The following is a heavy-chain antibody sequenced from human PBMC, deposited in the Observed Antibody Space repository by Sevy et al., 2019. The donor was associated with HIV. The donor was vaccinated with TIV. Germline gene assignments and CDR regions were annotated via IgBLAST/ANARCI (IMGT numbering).Heavy chain of an antibody. CDR1: GFTVSDHY. J-gene: IGHJ4*02. V-gene: IGHV3-66*01. D-gene: IGHD2-15*01. CDR2: VYTGGNT. CDR3: ARAPPYCGGGSCHFDS. Sequence: GGSLRLSCAASGFTVSDHYMSWVRQAPGKGLQWVSMVYTGGNTYYADSVRGRFSISRDKSKNTLFLQMNSLRVDDTAMYYCARAPPYCGGGSCHFDSWGQGTLVTVSS.